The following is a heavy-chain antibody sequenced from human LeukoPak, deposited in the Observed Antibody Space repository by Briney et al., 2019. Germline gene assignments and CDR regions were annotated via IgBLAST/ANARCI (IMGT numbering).Heavy chain of an antibody. CDR2: IYYSGRT. CDR1: GGSISSYY. CDR3: ARRPNYGDYFVDY. V-gene: IGHV4-59*08. Sequence: SETLSLTCTVSGGSISSYYWSWIRQPPGKGLEWIGYIYYSGRTNYNPSLKSRFTISVDTSKNQFSLKLSSVTAADTAVYYCARRPNYGDYFVDYWGQGTLVTVSS. D-gene: IGHD4-17*01. J-gene: IGHJ4*02.